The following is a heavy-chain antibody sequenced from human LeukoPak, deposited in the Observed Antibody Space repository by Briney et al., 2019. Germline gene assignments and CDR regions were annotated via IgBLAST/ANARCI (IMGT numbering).Heavy chain of an antibody. CDR1: GFTFSSFW. CDR3: VAGMGSY. CDR2: INSDGNII. J-gene: IGHJ4*02. Sequence: GGSLRLSCAASGFTFSSFWMHWVRQVPGKGLVWVSRINSDGNIITYADSVKGRFTISRDNARNLVYLQMKSLRAEDTAVYYCVAGMGSYWGQGTLVPV. D-gene: IGHD6-13*01. V-gene: IGHV3-74*01.